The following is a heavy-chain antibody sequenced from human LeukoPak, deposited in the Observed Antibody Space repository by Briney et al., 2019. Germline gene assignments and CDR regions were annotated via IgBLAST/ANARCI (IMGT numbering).Heavy chain of an antibody. CDR1: GFTFSSYA. D-gene: IGHD5-12*01. Sequence: PGGSLRLSCAASGFTFSSYAMSWVRQAPGKGLEWVSAISGSGGSTYYADSVKGRFTISRDNSKNTLYLQMNSLRAEDTAVYYCAGPDPPRGYRGYDEYWGQGTLVTVSS. CDR2: ISGSGGST. J-gene: IGHJ4*02. CDR3: AGPDPPRGYRGYDEY. V-gene: IGHV3-23*01.